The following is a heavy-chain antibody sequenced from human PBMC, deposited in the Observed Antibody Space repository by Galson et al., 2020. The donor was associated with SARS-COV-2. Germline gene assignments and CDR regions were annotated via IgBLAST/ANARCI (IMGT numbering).Heavy chain of an antibody. V-gene: IGHV3-49*04. CDR1: GFSFGDYA. Sequence: GGSLRLSCTASGFSFGDYAMNWVRQAPGKGLEWVGFIRSKTYGGTTESAASLKRRFTVSRDDSKSIVYLEMNSLKSEDTAVYYCTRGGSTSARGGGWFDPWGQGTLVTVSS. D-gene: IGHD2-15*01. CDR3: TRGGSTSARGGGWFDP. CDR2: IRSKTYGGTT. J-gene: IGHJ5*02.